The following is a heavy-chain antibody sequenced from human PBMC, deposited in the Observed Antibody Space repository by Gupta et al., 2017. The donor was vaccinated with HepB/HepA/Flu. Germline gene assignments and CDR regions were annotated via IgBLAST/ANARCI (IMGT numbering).Heavy chain of an antibody. CDR2: ISYDGSNK. Sequence: QVQLVESGGGVVQPGRSLRLSCAASGFTFSSYAMHWVRQAPGKGLEWVAVISYDGSNKYYADSVKGRCTISRDNSKNTLYLQMNSLRAEEKAVYYCARSIIPTVTADYYYYGMDVWGQGTTVTVS. V-gene: IGHV3-30-3*01. CDR3: ARSIIPTVTADYYYYGMDV. J-gene: IGHJ6*02. CDR1: GFTFSSYA. D-gene: IGHD4-17*01.